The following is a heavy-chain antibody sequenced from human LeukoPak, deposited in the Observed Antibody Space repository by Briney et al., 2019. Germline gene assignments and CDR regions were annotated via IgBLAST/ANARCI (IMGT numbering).Heavy chain of an antibody. D-gene: IGHD6-19*01. Sequence: GGSLRLSCAASGFTFSSYWMSWVRQAPGKGLEWVANIKQDGSEKYYVDSVKGRFTISRDNAKNSLYLQMNSLRAEDTAVYYCARDSSGWSRGDWFDPWGQGTLVTVSS. V-gene: IGHV3-7*01. CDR3: ARDSSGWSRGDWFDP. CDR2: IKQDGSEK. CDR1: GFTFSSYW. J-gene: IGHJ5*02.